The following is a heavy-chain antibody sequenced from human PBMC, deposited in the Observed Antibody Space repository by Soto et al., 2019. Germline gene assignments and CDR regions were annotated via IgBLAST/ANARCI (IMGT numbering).Heavy chain of an antibody. CDR2: IWYDGSNK. CDR1: GFTFSSYG. Sequence: QVQLVESGGGVVQPGRSLRLSCAASGFTFSSYGMHWVRQAPGKGLEWVAVIWYDGSNKYYADSVKGRFTIARGNSKNTLYLQLNRLRAEDTAVYYCARGSRSGFDFDYWGQGTLVTVSS. D-gene: IGHD3-3*01. CDR3: ARGSRSGFDFDY. V-gene: IGHV3-33*01. J-gene: IGHJ4*02.